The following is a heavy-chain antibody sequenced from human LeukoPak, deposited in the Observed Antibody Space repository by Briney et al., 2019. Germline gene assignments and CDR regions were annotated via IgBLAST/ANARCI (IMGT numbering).Heavy chain of an antibody. J-gene: IGHJ3*02. CDR3: AKDAPYYYDSSGYYGDAFDI. CDR1: GFTFRSYA. V-gene: IGHV3-23*01. D-gene: IGHD3-22*01. CDR2: ISGSGGST. Sequence: GGSLRLSCAASGFTFRSYAMSWVRQAPGKGLEWVSAISGSGGSTYYADSVKGRFTISRDNSKNTLYLQMNSLRAEDTAVYYCAKDAPYYYDSSGYYGDAFDIWGQGTMVTVSS.